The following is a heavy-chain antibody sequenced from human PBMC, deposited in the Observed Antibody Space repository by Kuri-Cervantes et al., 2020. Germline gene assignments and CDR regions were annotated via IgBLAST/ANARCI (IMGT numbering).Heavy chain of an antibody. CDR3: ARHVLRYFHTDY. Sequence: GSLRLSCTVSGGSISSSSYYWGWIRQPPGKGLEWIGSIYYSGSTYYNPSLKSRVIISVDTSKNQFSLKLSSVTAADTAVYYCARHVLRYFHTDYWGQGTLVTVSS. V-gene: IGHV4-39*01. J-gene: IGHJ4*02. CDR1: GGSISSSSYY. D-gene: IGHD3-9*01. CDR2: IYYSGST.